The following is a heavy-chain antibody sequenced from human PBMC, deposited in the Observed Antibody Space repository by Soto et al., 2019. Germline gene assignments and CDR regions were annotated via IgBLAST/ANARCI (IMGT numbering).Heavy chain of an antibody. Sequence: ASVKVSCKASGGTFSSYAISWVRQAPGQGLEWMGGIIPIFGTANYAQKFQGRVTITADESTSTAYMELSSLRSEDTAVYYCARGGSGSYYRPFDPWGQGTLVTVSS. CDR3: ARGGSGSYYRPFDP. V-gene: IGHV1-69*13. CDR1: GGTFSSYA. J-gene: IGHJ5*02. CDR2: IIPIFGTA. D-gene: IGHD3-10*01.